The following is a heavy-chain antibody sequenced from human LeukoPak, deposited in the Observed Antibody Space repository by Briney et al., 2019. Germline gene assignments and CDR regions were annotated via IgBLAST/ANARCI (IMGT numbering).Heavy chain of an antibody. CDR2: ISSSSSYT. D-gene: IGHD5-18*01. J-gene: IGHJ3*02. CDR1: GFTFSDYY. Sequence: GSLRLSCAASGFTFSDYYMSWIRPAPGKGLEWVSYISSSSSYTNYADSVKGRFTISRDNAKNSLYLQMNSLRAEDTAVYYCAREPIQLWLRGAFDIWGQGTMVTVSS. V-gene: IGHV3-11*05. CDR3: AREPIQLWLRGAFDI.